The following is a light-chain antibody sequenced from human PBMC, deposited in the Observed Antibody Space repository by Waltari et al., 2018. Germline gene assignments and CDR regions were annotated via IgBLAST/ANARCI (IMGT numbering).Light chain of an antibody. CDR3: QSYDSSLSVV. CDR2: GNN. CDR1: SSHIGAGYD. J-gene: IGLJ3*02. V-gene: IGLV1-40*01. Sequence: SVLTQPPSVSGAPGQRVTISCTGSSSHIGAGYDVHWYQQLPGTAPKLLIYGNNNRPSGVPDRFSGSKSGTSASLAITGLQAEDEADYYCQSYDSSLSVVFGGGTKLTVL.